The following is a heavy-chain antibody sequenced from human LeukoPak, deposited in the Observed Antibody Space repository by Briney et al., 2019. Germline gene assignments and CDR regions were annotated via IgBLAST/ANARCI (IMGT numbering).Heavy chain of an antibody. Sequence: SETLSLTCTVSGFPISSVYYWGWIRQPPGKGLEWIGNIYHSGSTYYTPSLKSRVTLSVDTSNNQFSLKLSSVTAADTAVYYCARAGQVANDYWGQGTLVTVSS. CDR2: IYHSGST. J-gene: IGHJ4*02. CDR1: GFPISSVYY. D-gene: IGHD4/OR15-4a*01. CDR3: ARAGQVANDY. V-gene: IGHV4-38-2*02.